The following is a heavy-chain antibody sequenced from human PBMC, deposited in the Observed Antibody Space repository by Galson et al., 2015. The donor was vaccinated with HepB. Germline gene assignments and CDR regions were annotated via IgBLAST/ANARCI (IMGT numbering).Heavy chain of an antibody. CDR1: GYTFTNYD. CDR3: ARGVIRRPGEWLLTAQHYYYYGMDV. J-gene: IGHJ6*02. D-gene: IGHD3-3*01. Sequence: SVKVSCKASGYTFTNYDINWVRQATGQGLEWMGWMNPNSGNTGYAQKFQGRVTITADESTSTAYMELSSLRSEDTAVYYCARGVIRRPGEWLLTAQHYYYYGMDVWGQGTTVTVSS. CDR2: MNPNSGNT. V-gene: IGHV1-8*01.